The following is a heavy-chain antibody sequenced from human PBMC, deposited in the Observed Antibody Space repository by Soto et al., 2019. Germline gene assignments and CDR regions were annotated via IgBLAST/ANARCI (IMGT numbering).Heavy chain of an antibody. CDR1: GGSFSGYY. D-gene: IGHD5-12*01. V-gene: IGHV4-34*01. Sequence: SETLSLTCAVYGGSFSGYYWSWIRQPPGKGLEWIGEINHSGSTNYNPSLKSRVTISVDTSKNQFSLKLSSVTAADTAVYYCARVSRGYSGYETHYYYYYMDVWGKGTTVT. J-gene: IGHJ6*03. CDR2: INHSGST. CDR3: ARVSRGYSGYETHYYYYYMDV.